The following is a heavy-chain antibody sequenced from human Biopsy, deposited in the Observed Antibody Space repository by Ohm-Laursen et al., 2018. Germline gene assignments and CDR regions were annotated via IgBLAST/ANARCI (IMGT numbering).Heavy chain of an antibody. CDR1: GESSSGYF. CDR2: INQSGST. J-gene: IGHJ6*02. V-gene: IGHV4-34*01. CDR3: ARGSGYFKLDV. D-gene: IGHD5-12*01. Sequence: SDTLSLTCVVNGESSSGYFGNWIRQPPGKGLEWIGEINQSGSTKYNPSLKRRATLSADSSNSQFSLRLTSVTAADTAIYYCARGSGYFKLDVWGQGTTVTVSS.